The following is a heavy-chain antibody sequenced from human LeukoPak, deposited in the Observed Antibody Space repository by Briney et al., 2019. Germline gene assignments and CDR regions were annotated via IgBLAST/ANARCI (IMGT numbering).Heavy chain of an antibody. D-gene: IGHD2-21*01. CDR1: GFTFSSYA. Sequence: PGGSLRLSCVASGFTFSSYAMHWVRQAPGKGLEWVAVISYDGSNKYYADSVKGRFTTSRDNSKNTLYLQMNSLRAEDTAVYYCATEIVEAGLLDYWGQGTLVTVSS. J-gene: IGHJ4*02. CDR3: ATEIVEAGLLDY. CDR2: ISYDGSNK. V-gene: IGHV3-30-3*01.